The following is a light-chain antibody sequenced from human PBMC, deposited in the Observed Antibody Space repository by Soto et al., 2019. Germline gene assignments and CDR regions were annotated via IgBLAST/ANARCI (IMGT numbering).Light chain of an antibody. V-gene: IGKV3D-20*01. Sequence: EIVMTQSPATLSLSRGERDALSCGASQSVSSSYLSWYQQRPGQAPRLLIYDASSRATGIPDRFSGGGSGTDFTLPISRLEPEDFAVYYCQQLSSYPLTFGGGTKVDI. CDR3: QQLSSYPLT. J-gene: IGKJ4*01. CDR1: QSVSSSY. CDR2: DAS.